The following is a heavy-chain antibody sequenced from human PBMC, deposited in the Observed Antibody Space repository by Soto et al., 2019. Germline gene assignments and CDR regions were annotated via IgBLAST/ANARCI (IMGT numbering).Heavy chain of an antibody. Sequence: SETLSLTXTVSGGSISSGGYYWSWIRQHPGKGLEWIGYIYYSGSTYYNPSLKSRVTISVDTSKNQSSLKLSSVTAADTAVYYCAREGNYDYVWGSYRSASLSFDPWGQGTLVTVSS. CDR2: IYYSGST. J-gene: IGHJ5*02. CDR3: AREGNYDYVWGSYRSASLSFDP. CDR1: GGSISSGGYY. D-gene: IGHD3-16*02. V-gene: IGHV4-31*02.